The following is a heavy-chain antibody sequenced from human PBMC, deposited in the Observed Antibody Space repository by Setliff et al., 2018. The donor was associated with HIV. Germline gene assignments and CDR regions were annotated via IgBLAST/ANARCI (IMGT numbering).Heavy chain of an antibody. J-gene: IGHJ4*02. Sequence: PGGSLRLSCAASGLTFSTYWMIWVRQAPGKGLEWVAKIKQDGSEEYYVDSVTGRFTISRDNAKNTLYLQMISLRAEDTAVYFCVRVAYSSTWYYFDYWGQGTLVTVSS. CDR3: VRVAYSSTWYYFDY. D-gene: IGHD6-13*01. CDR2: IKQDGSEE. CDR1: GLTFSTYW. V-gene: IGHV3-7*01.